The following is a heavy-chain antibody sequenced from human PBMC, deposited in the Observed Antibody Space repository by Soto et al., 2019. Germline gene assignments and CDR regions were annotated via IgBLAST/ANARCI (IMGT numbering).Heavy chain of an antibody. CDR3: ARGDSSSSERDI. J-gene: IGHJ3*02. D-gene: IGHD6-6*01. CDR1: GGSISSGDYY. CDR2: IYYSGST. V-gene: IGHV4-30-4*01. Sequence: QEQLQESGPGLVKPSQTLSLTGTVSGGSISSGDYYWSWIQQPPGKGLEWIGYIYYSGSTYYNPSLKSRVTISVDTSKNQFSLKVSSVTAADTAVYYCARGDSSSSERDIWGQGTMVTVSS.